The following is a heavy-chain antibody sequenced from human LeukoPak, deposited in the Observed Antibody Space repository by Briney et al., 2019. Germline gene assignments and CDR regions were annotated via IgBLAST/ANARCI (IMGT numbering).Heavy chain of an antibody. CDR3: AMQVGIYGDYNNWFDP. J-gene: IGHJ5*02. CDR2: VDYSGNT. D-gene: IGHD4-17*01. CDR1: GASLNNYY. Sequence: SETLSLTCTVSGASLNNYYWNWVRQPPGKELEWIGNVDYSGNTRHNPSLKSRVAISLDISKNHFSLRLSSVTAADTAVYYCAMQVGIYGDYNNWFDPWGQGARVTVSS. V-gene: IGHV4-59*08.